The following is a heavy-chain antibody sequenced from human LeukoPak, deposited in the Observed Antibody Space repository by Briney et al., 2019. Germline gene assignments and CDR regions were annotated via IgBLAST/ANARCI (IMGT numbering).Heavy chain of an antibody. D-gene: IGHD3-22*01. J-gene: IGHJ4*02. V-gene: IGHV1-3*01. CDR3: ARYYDSSGYYLYY. CDR2: INAGNGNT. CDR1: GYTFTSYA. Sequence: ASVKVSCKASGYTFTSYAMHWVRQAPGQRLEWMGWINAGNGNTKYSQKFQGRVTITRDTSVSTAYMELSSLRSEDTAVYYCARYYDSSGYYLYYWGQGTLVTVSS.